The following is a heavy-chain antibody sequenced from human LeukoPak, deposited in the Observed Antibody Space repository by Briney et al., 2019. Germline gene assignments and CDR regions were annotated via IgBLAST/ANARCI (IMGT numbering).Heavy chain of an antibody. CDR2: ISSSSSTI. V-gene: IGHV3-48*01. Sequence: PGGSLRLSCAASGFTLSSYSMNWVRQAPGKGLEWVSYISSSSSTIYYADSVKGRFTISKDNAKNSLYLQMNSLRAEDTAVYYCARERDDAFDIWGQGTMVTVSS. D-gene: IGHD5-24*01. CDR3: ARERDDAFDI. J-gene: IGHJ3*02. CDR1: GFTLSSYS.